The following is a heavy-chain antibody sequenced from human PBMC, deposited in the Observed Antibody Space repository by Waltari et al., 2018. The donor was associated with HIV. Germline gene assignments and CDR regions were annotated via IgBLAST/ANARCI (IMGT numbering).Heavy chain of an antibody. V-gene: IGHV3-53*02. CDR3: ARGVEGYCTSTSCYLLY. CDR1: GFTVSSNY. CDR2: IDSGGST. J-gene: IGHJ4*02. Sequence: DVQLVETGGGLIQPGGSLRLSCAASGFTVSSNYMSWVRQAPGKGLECVSVIDSGGSTYYADSVRGRFTISRDNSKNTLYLQMNSLTAEDTAVYYCARGVEGYCTSTSCYLLYWGQGTLVAVSS. D-gene: IGHD2-2*01.